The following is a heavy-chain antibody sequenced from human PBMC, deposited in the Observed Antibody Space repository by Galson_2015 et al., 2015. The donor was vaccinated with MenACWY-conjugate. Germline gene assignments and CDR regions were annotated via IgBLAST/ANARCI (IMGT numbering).Heavy chain of an antibody. CDR2: INSDGSTT. V-gene: IGHV3-74*01. CDR3: ARAFTFGSNYAYQFDY. CDR1: GFTFSSYW. J-gene: IGHJ4*02. Sequence: SLRLSCAASGFTFSSYWMHWVRQAPGKGLVWVSRINSDGSTTTYADSVKGRFTISRDNAKNTLYLQMYSLRAEDTAVYYCARAFTFGSNYAYQFDYWGQGTLVTVSS. D-gene: IGHD3-10*01.